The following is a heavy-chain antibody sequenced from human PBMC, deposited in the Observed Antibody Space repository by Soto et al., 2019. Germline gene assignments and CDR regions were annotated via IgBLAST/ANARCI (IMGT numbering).Heavy chain of an antibody. D-gene: IGHD5-18*01. CDR2: LIPVPGSP. CDR3: TRVLGYTFEPGKTRYYAMDV. V-gene: IGHV1-69*01. Sequence: QVQLVQSGAEVKKPGSSVTVSCKTSGGTFSKDAINWVRQAPGQGLECMGLLIPVPGSPIYAKKFQGRIRMTADESTSTAFMDLSSLRSEDTAVYYCTRVLGYTFEPGKTRYYAMDVWGQGTTVSVSS. J-gene: IGHJ6*02. CDR1: GGTFSKDA.